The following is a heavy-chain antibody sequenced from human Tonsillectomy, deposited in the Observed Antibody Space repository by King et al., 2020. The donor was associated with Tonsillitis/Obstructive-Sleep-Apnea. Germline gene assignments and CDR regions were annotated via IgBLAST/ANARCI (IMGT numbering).Heavy chain of an antibody. J-gene: IGHJ5*02. V-gene: IGHV1-2*06. CDR1: GYTFTGYY. D-gene: IGHD3-9*01. CDR2: FNPNSGGT. CDR3: ARDPIANDDFDWDRILVWFDP. Sequence: VQLVESGAEVKKPGASVKVSCKASGYTFTGYYMHWVRQAPGQGLEWMGRFNPNSGGTNYAQKFQGRVTMTRDTAISTAYMELGRLRSDDTAVYYCARDPIANDDFDWDRILVWFDPWGQGTLVTVSS.